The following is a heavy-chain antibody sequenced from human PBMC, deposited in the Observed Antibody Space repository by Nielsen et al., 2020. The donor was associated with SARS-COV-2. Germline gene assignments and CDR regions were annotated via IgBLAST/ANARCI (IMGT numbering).Heavy chain of an antibody. Sequence: GGSLRLSCAASGFTFSTYGMNWVRRAPGKGLEWVALIAYDGSGTYYADAVKGRFTISRDNYQNMLFLQMNSLRPEDTGVYYCAKGFGTFDFWGQGTMVTVSS. CDR1: GFTFSTYG. D-gene: IGHD2-15*01. V-gene: IGHV3-30*18. CDR3: AKGFGTFDF. J-gene: IGHJ3*01. CDR2: IAYDGSGT.